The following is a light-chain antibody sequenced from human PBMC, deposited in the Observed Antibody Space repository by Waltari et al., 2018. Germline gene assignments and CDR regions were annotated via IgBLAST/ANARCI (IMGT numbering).Light chain of an antibody. CDR1: QSISMG. J-gene: IGKJ2*01. CDR3: QQYNSFPYT. V-gene: IGKV1-5*03. Sequence: DIQMTQSPSTLSASVGDRVTITCRASQSISMGLAWYQQKPGKAPKLLIYKASSLESGVPSGFSGSGSGTEFTLTISSLRPDDFATYYCQQYNSFPYTFGQGTKLEIK. CDR2: KAS.